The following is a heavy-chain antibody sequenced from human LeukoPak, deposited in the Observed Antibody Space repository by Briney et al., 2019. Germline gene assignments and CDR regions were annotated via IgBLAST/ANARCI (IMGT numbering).Heavy chain of an antibody. CDR1: DGSISSGYYY. V-gene: IGHV4-39*02. D-gene: IGHD2/OR15-2a*01. CDR3: AREGDYFGAFDI. J-gene: IGHJ3*02. Sequence: PSETLSLTCSVSDGSISSGYYYWAWIRQPPGKGPEWIGSVYYSGTTYPNPSLKSRVTISVDTSKNQFSLKLSPVTAADTAVYYCAREGDYFGAFDIWGQGTMVTVSS. CDR2: VYYSGTT.